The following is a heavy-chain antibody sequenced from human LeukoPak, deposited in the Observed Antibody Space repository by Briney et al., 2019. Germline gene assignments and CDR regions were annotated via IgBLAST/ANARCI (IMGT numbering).Heavy chain of an antibody. J-gene: IGHJ4*02. CDR2: INHSGST. D-gene: IGHD3-3*01. CDR3: ARHPAIRFLEWLGD. Sequence: SETLSLTCTVSGGSISSYYWSWIRQPPGKGLEWIGEINHSGSTNYNPSLKSRVTISVDTSKNQFSLKLSSVTAADTAVYYCARHPAIRFLEWLGDWGQGTLVTVSS. V-gene: IGHV4-34*01. CDR1: GGSISSYY.